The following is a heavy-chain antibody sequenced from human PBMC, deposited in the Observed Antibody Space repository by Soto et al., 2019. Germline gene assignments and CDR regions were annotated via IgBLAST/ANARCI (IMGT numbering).Heavy chain of an antibody. CDR3: AHGKHQLTTPPHYYYDGMDV. Sequence: QITLPESGPTLVKPTQTLTLTCTFSGFSLSTSGVGVGWIRQPPGKALEWLALIYWDDDKRYSPSLQSRLTITKDTSKNQVVHTMTNMDPVDTATYYCAHGKHQLTTPPHYYYDGMDVWGQGTTVTVSS. V-gene: IGHV2-5*02. J-gene: IGHJ6*02. CDR2: IYWDDDK. D-gene: IGHD6-13*01. CDR1: GFSLSTSGVG.